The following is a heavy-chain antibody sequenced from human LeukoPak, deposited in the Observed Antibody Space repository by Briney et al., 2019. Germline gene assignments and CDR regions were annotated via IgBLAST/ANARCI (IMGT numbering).Heavy chain of an antibody. Sequence: PGGSLRLSCAASGFTFSRFAMSWVRQAPGKGLEWVSAISGSGTGTYYVGSVKGRFTTSRDNSKNTLYLQMSSLRAEDTAVYYCAKAQEDGYNYNAFDMWGQGTTVAVYS. V-gene: IGHV3-23*01. CDR1: GFTFSRFA. CDR2: ISGSGTGT. D-gene: IGHD5-24*01. J-gene: IGHJ3*02. CDR3: AKAQEDGYNYNAFDM.